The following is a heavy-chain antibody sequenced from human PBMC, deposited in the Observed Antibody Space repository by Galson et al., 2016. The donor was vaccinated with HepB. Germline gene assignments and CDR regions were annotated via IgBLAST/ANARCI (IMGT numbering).Heavy chain of an antibody. Sequence: ETLSLTCTVSGVSIRSYYWSWIRQPPGKGLEWIGYMYYSGTTDYNPSLSGRVTMSVDTSKNQFSLRLKKGTAAETAVYFCARVFVATVENGMDVWGKGTTVTVSS. V-gene: IGHV4-59*12. CDR3: ARVFVATVENGMDV. CDR1: GVSIRSYY. D-gene: IGHD5-12*01. J-gene: IGHJ6*04. CDR2: MYYSGTT.